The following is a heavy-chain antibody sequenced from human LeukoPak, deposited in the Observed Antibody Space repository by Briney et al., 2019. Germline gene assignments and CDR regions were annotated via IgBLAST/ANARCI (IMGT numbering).Heavy chain of an antibody. CDR1: GYTFTSYG. Sequence: ASVKVSCKASGYTFTSYGISWVRQAPGQGLEWMGWISAYNGNTNYAQKLQGRVTMTTDTSTSTAYMELRSLRSDDTAVYYCARVGPYYDILTGYYKGYNWFDPWAREPWSPSPQ. D-gene: IGHD3-9*01. J-gene: IGHJ5*02. CDR2: ISAYNGNT. CDR3: ARVGPYYDILTGYYKGYNWFDP. V-gene: IGHV1-18*01.